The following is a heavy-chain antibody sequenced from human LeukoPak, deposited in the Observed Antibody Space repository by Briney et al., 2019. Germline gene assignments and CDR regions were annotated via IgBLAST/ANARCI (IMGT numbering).Heavy chain of an antibody. Sequence: GRSLRLSCAASGFTFSGYAMHWVRQAPGKGLEWVAVISYDGGSKYYADSVKGRFTISRDNSKNTLYLQMNSLRAEDTAVFYCARDLSYSYGYFDYWGQGTLVTVSS. V-gene: IGHV3-30-3*01. CDR2: ISYDGGSK. CDR3: ARDLSYSYGYFDY. J-gene: IGHJ4*02. D-gene: IGHD5-18*01. CDR1: GFTFSGYA.